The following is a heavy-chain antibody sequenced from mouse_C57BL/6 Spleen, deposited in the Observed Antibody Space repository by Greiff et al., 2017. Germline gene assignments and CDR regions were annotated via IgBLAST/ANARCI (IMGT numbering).Heavy chain of an antibody. D-gene: IGHD2-4*01. CDR2: INPNNGGT. CDR1: GYTFTDYY. J-gene: IGHJ3*01. Sequence: EVQLQQSGPELVKPGASVKISCKASGYTFTDYYMNWVKQSHGKSLEWIGDINPNNGGTSYNQKFKGKATLTVDKSSSTAYMELRSLTSEDSAVYYCARWDYDGKTFAYWGQGTLVTVSA. CDR3: ARWDYDGKTFAY. V-gene: IGHV1-26*01.